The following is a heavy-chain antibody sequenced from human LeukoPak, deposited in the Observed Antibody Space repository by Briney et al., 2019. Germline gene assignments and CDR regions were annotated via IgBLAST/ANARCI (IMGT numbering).Heavy chain of an antibody. CDR1: GYTFTSYG. J-gene: IGHJ3*02. Sequence: GASVKVSCKASGYTFTSYGIGWVRQAPGQGLEWVGWISAYNGNTNSAQKLQGRVTMTTDTSTSTAYMELRSLRSDDTAVYYCAKPRVTMTVVIINDAFDIWGQGTMVTVSS. CDR2: ISAYNGNT. CDR3: AKPRVTMTVVIINDAFDI. D-gene: IGHD3-22*01. V-gene: IGHV1-18*01.